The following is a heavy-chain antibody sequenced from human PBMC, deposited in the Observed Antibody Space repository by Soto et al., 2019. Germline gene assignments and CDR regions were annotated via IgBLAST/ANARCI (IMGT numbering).Heavy chain of an antibody. J-gene: IGHJ4*02. V-gene: IGHV3-23*01. CDR3: ARDPWDY. CDR1: GFTFSSYA. CDR2: ISGSGGST. Sequence: RLSCAASGFTFSSYAMSWVRQAPGKGLEWVSAISGSGGSTYYADSVKGRFTISRDNAKNSLDLQMNSLRADDTAVYYCARDPWDYWGQGTLVTVSS.